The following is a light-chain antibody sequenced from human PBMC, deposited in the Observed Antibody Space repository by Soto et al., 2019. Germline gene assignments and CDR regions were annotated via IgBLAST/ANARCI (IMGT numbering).Light chain of an antibody. CDR3: CSHAASIHWV. Sequence: QSALTQPASVSGSPGQSITISCTGTSSDVGGYNFVSWYQQHPGNAPKLINHEVLNRPSGVSSRFSGSKSGNTASLTISGLQAEDDAVYYCCSHAASIHWVFGGGTKLTVL. CDR2: EVL. V-gene: IGLV2-14*03. CDR1: SSDVGGYNF. J-gene: IGLJ3*02.